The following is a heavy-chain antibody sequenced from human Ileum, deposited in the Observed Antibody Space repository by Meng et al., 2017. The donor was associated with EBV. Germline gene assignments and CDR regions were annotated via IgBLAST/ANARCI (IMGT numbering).Heavy chain of an antibody. V-gene: IGHV1-8*02. J-gene: IGHJ5*02. CDR3: ARGSGAGRRDWFDP. CDR1: GYILTTQD. CDR2: LNSNSGNT. D-gene: IGHD6-19*01. Sequence: VERVQFGDEGKKTWALGKVFCKAFGYILTTQDMDWFGQAPGQGLERMGWLNSNSGNTGYGQKFQDRVTMPRNTSISTAYMELSSLQSEDTALYYCARGSGAGRRDWFDPWGQGTLVTVSS.